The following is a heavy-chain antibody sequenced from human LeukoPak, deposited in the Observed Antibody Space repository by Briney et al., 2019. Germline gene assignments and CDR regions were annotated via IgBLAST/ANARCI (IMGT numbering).Heavy chain of an antibody. CDR1: GFTFSSYA. CDR3: ARDRGYSNFDY. Sequence: GESLRLSCAASGFTFSSYAMSWVRRAPGKGLEWVANMKEDGSEKNYVDSVKGRFTISRDNAQDSLYLQMNSLRAEDTAVYYCARDRGYSNFDYWGQGTLVTVSS. V-gene: IGHV3-7*01. CDR2: MKEDGSEK. J-gene: IGHJ4*02. D-gene: IGHD4-11*01.